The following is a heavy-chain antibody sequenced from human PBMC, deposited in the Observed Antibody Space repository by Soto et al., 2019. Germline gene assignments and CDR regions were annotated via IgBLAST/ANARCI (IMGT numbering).Heavy chain of an antibody. D-gene: IGHD1-1*01. J-gene: IGHJ5*02. CDR2: SDHSGST. CDR1: GWSISSGYD. V-gene: IGHV4-38-2*02. CDR3: ARDWGTGYNWFDP. Sequence: SETLSLTCAVSGWSISSGYDWGWIRQPPGKGLERIGSSDHSGSTSYNPSLKSRVTISIDTSKNQFSLNLTSVTAADTAVYYCARDWGTGYNWFDPWGQGTLVTVSS.